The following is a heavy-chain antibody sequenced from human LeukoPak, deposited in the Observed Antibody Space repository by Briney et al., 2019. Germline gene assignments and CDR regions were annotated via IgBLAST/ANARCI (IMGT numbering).Heavy chain of an antibody. V-gene: IGHV4-39*07. Sequence: PSETLSLTCTVSGGSISSGSYYWGWIRQPPGKGLEWIGSIYYSGSTNYNPSLKSRVTISVDTSKNQFSLKLSSVTAADTVVYYCARTPYTTYCSSTSCYDQNMAGDDWGQGTLVTVSS. CDR3: ARTPYTTYCSSTSCYDQNMAGDD. CDR1: GGSISSGSYY. J-gene: IGHJ4*02. D-gene: IGHD2-2*01. CDR2: IYYSGST.